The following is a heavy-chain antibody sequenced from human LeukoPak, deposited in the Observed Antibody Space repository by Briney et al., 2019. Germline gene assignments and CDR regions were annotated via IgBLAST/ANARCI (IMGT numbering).Heavy chain of an antibody. Sequence: EASVKVSCTASGYTFTSYGISWVRQAPGQGLEWMGWISAYNGNTNYAQKLQGRVTMTKDTSTSTAYMELRSLRSDDTAVYYCARDPRGRPPQYYYYGMDVWGQGTTVTVSS. D-gene: IGHD5-12*01. V-gene: IGHV1-18*01. CDR2: ISAYNGNT. CDR1: GYTFTSYG. J-gene: IGHJ6*02. CDR3: ARDPRGRPPQYYYYGMDV.